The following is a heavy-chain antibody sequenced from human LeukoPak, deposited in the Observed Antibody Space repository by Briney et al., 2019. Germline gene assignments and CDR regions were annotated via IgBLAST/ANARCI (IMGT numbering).Heavy chain of an antibody. J-gene: IGHJ3*01. D-gene: IGHD6-6*01. CDR3: AAARPAWPYAFDV. CDR2: ISSSGSTI. CDR1: GFTFSSYA. V-gene: IGHV3-48*03. Sequence: QPGGSLRLSCAASGFTFSSYAMSWVRQAPGKGLEWVSAISSSGSTIYYADSVKGRFTISRDNAKNSLYLQMNSLRAEDTAVYYCAAARPAWPYAFDVWGQGTMVTVSS.